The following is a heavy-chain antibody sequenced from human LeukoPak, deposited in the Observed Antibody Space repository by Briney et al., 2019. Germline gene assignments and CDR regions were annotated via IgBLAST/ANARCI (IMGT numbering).Heavy chain of an antibody. J-gene: IGHJ4*02. CDR2: ISYDGSNK. V-gene: IGHV3-30*18. Sequence: PGGSLRLSCVASGFTFTDHPMKWVRQAPGKGLEWVAVISYDGSNKYYADSVKGRFTISRDNSKSTLYLQMNSLRAEDTAVYYCAKDISEIAVAGTGTFDYWGQGTLVTVSS. CDR3: AKDISEIAVAGTGTFDY. CDR1: GFTFTDHP. D-gene: IGHD6-19*01.